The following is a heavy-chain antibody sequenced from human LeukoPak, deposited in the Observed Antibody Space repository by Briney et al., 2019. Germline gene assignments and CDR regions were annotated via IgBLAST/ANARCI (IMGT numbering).Heavy chain of an antibody. CDR3: ARVQLGYDSSGYCDY. Sequence: SETLSLTCTVSGGSISSYYWSWIRQPPGKGLEWIGEINHSGSTNYNPSLKSRVTISVDTSKNQFSLKLSSVTAADTAVYYCARVQLGYDSSGYCDYWGQGTLVTVSS. V-gene: IGHV4-34*01. D-gene: IGHD3-22*01. CDR2: INHSGST. CDR1: GGSISSYY. J-gene: IGHJ4*02.